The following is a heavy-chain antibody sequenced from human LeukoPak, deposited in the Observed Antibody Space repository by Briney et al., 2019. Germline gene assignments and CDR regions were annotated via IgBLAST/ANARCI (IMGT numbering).Heavy chain of an antibody. D-gene: IGHD2-15*01. J-gene: IGHJ3*02. CDR1: GGSINNYY. CDR2: IYTGGST. Sequence: SGTLSLTCTVSGGSINNYYWSWVRQAAGKGVEWMGRIYTGGSTNYTPSPKSRVTMSVDTSKTQFSLKLSSVTAADTAVYYCARGRYCSADICSGGDAFDIWGQGTMVSVSS. CDR3: ARGRYCSADICSGGDAFDI. V-gene: IGHV4-4*07.